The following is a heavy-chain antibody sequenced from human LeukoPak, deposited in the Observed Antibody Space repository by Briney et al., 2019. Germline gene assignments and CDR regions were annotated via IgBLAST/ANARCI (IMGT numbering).Heavy chain of an antibody. CDR3: AKDGDGYNLFPYYFDY. D-gene: IGHD5-24*01. CDR2: ISGSGGST. V-gene: IGHV3-23*01. CDR1: GFTFSSYA. Sequence: GGSLRLSCAASGFTFSSYAMSWVRQAPGKGLEWVSAISGSGGSTYYADSVKGRFTISRDNSKNTLYLQMNSLRAEDTAVYYCAKDGDGYNLFPYYFDYWGQGTLVTVSS. J-gene: IGHJ4*02.